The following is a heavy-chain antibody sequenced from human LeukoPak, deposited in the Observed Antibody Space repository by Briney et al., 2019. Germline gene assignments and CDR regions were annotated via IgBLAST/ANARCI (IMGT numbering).Heavy chain of an antibody. CDR1: GYTFTSYY. V-gene: IGHV1-46*01. Sequence: ASVKVSCKAYGYTFTSYYMHWVRQAPGQGLEWMGMINPSGGSTSYAQKFQGRVTMTRDMSTSTVYMELSSLRAEDTAVYYCAKKYNTGLDPWGQGTLVTVSS. CDR2: INPSGGST. CDR3: AKKYNTGLDP. D-gene: IGHD1-14*01. J-gene: IGHJ5*02.